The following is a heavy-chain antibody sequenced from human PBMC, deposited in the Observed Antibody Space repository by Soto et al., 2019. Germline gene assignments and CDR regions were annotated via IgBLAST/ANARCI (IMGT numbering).Heavy chain of an antibody. CDR3: AKDMSDQIAVAGSFDY. CDR2: ISWNRGSK. D-gene: IGHD6-19*01. CDR1: GFTFDDYA. V-gene: IGHV3-9*01. Sequence: GGSLRLSCAASGFTFDDYAMHWVRQAPGKGLEWASGISWNRGSKGYADSVKGRFTISRDNARNSLYLQMNSLRAEDTALYYCAKDMSDQIAVAGSFDYWGQGSLVTAPQ. J-gene: IGHJ4*02.